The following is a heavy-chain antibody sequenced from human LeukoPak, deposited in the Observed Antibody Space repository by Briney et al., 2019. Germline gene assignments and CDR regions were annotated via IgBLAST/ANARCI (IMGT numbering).Heavy chain of an antibody. V-gene: IGHV1-2*02. CDR1: GYSFTAFY. CDR2: IHPRSGDT. Sequence: ASVKVSCKASGYSFTAFYIHWVRQAPGQGLEWMGWIHPRSGDTRYAQKFQGRVTMARDTSISTVYMDLGGLGSDDTAVYYCARDGEYGTGSYYRGSFDYWGQGILVTVSS. D-gene: IGHD3-10*01. CDR3: ARDGEYGTGSYYRGSFDY. J-gene: IGHJ4*02.